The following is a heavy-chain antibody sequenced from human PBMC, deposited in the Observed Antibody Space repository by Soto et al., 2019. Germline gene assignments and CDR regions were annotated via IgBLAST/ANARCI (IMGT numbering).Heavy chain of an antibody. V-gene: IGHV3-30-3*01. J-gene: IGHJ4*02. CDR2: ISYDGSNK. Sequence: PGGSLRLSCAASGFTFSSYAMHWVRQAPGKGLEWVAVISYDGSNKYYADTVKGRFTISRDNSKNTLYLQMNSLRAEDTAVYYCARGRSYGYGTFDYWGQGT. D-gene: IGHD5-18*01. CDR1: GFTFSSYA. CDR3: ARGRSYGYGTFDY.